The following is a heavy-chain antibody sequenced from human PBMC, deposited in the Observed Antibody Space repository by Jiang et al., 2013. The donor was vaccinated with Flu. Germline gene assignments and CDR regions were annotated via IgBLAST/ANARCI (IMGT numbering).Heavy chain of an antibody. CDR3: ARRNYGSGTYYTD. CDR1: GYTFTDYW. D-gene: IGHD3-10*01. J-gene: IGHJ4*02. V-gene: IGHV5-51*03. CDR2: IYPRDSDA. Sequence: PGESLKISCKGSGYTFTDYWIGWVRQMPGKGLEWMGIIYPRDSDARYRPSFQGQVTISVDKSISTAYLQWSSLKASDTAMYYCARRNYGSGTYYTDWGQGTLVTVSS.